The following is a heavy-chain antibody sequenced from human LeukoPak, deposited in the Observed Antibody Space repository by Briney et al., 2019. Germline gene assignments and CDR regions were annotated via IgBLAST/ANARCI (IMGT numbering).Heavy chain of an antibody. V-gene: IGHV3-30*04. J-gene: IGHJ4*02. CDR1: GFTFSSYA. CDR3: ARGDRKMATIDY. D-gene: IGHD5-24*01. CDR2: ISYDGSNK. Sequence: QAGGSLRLSCAASGFTFSSYAMHWVRQAPGKGLEWVAVISYDGSNKYYADSVKGRFTISRDNSENTLYLQMNSLRAEDTAVYYCARGDRKMATIDYWGQGTLVTVSS.